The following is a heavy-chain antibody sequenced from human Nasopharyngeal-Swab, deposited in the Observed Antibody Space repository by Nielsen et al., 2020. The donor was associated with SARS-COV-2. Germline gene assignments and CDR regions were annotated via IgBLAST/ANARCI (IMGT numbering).Heavy chain of an antibody. CDR3: ARDASNYGDYYYYYDMDV. V-gene: IGHV4-61*01. CDR1: GGSVSSGSYY. Sequence: LRLSCTVSGGSVSSGSYYWSWIRQPPGKGLEWIGYIYYSGSTNYNPSLKSRVTISVDTSKNQFSLKLSSVTAADTAVYYCARDASNYGDYYYYYDMDVWGQGTTVTVSS. CDR2: IYYSGST. J-gene: IGHJ6*02. D-gene: IGHD4-11*01.